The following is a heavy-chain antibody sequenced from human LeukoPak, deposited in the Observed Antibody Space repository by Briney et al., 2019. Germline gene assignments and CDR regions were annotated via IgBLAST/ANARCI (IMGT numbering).Heavy chain of an antibody. CDR3: AGGYSYGSTYYYMDV. J-gene: IGHJ6*03. CDR2: IYYSGST. CDR1: GGSISSYY. V-gene: IGHV4-59*01. D-gene: IGHD5-18*01. Sequence: PSETLSLTCTVSGGSISSYYWSWIRQPPGKGLEWIGYIYYSGSTNYNPSLKSRVTISVDTSKNQFSLKLSSVTAADTAVYYCAGGYSYGSTYYYMDV.